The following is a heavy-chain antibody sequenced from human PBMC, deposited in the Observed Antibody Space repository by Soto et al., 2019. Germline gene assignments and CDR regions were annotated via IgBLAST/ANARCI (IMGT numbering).Heavy chain of an antibody. V-gene: IGHV3-7*05. CDR1: GFTFSSYW. CDR2: IKQDGSEK. D-gene: IGHD3-22*01. J-gene: IGHJ2*01. CDR3: ARVPGYFGRPRWYFDL. Sequence: GGSLRLSCAASGFTFSSYWMSWVRQAPGKGLEWVANIKQDGSEKYYVDSVKGRFTISRDNAKNSLYLQMNSLRAEDTAVYYCARVPGYFGRPRWYFDLWGRGTLVTVSS.